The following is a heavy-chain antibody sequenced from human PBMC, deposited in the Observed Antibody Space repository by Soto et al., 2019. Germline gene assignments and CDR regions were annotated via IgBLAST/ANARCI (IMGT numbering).Heavy chain of an antibody. CDR3: AKDLLRVIVVAHTDY. J-gene: IGHJ4*02. CDR1: GFTFSSYA. Sequence: GGSLRLSCAASGFTFSSYAMSWVRQAPGKGLEWVSAISGSGGSTYYADSVKGRFTISRDNSKNTLYLQMNSLRAEDTAVYYCAKDLLRVIVVAHTDYWGQGTLVTVSS. D-gene: IGHD3-22*01. CDR2: ISGSGGST. V-gene: IGHV3-23*01.